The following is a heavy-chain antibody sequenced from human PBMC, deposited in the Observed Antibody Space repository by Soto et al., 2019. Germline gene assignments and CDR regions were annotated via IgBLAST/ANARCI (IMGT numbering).Heavy chain of an antibody. CDR2: INHIGTT. D-gene: IGHD6-25*01. CDR3: ARGRGYVYGSNFYGLDV. J-gene: IGHJ6*02. CDR1: RGSFSGFY. Sequence: QVQLQQWGAGLLKPSETLALTCGVFRGSFSGFYWSWVRQTPGGGLEWNGEINHIGTTNSNPPFLTRVPIAVDKSPNTFSLKMPSVTAADAAVYYCARGRGYVYGSNFYGLDVWGQGTTVTVSS. V-gene: IGHV4-34*01.